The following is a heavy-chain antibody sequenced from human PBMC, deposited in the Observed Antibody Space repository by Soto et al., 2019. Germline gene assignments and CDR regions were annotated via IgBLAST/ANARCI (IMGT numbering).Heavy chain of an antibody. J-gene: IGHJ6*02. CDR1: GFTFSSHA. Sequence: GGSLRLSCAASGFTFSSHAMSWVRQAPGKGLEWVSAISDSGGNTFYADSVKGRFTISRDSSKNTLSLQMSSLRAEDTAVYYCSSGWYGAGYYYYGMDVWGQGTTVTVSS. V-gene: IGHV3-23*01. CDR3: SSGWYGAGYYYYGMDV. CDR2: ISDSGGNT. D-gene: IGHD6-19*01.